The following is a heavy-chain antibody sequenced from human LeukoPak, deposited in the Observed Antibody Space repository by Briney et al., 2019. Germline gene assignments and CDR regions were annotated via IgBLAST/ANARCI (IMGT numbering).Heavy chain of an antibody. CDR2: IIPILGIA. V-gene: IGHV1-69*04. D-gene: IGHD5-12*01. CDR3: ARARGYSGYELGYYYGMDV. Sequence: ASVKVSCKASGYTFTSYAISWVRQAPGQGLEWMGRIIPILGIANYAQKFQGRVTITADKSTSTAYMELSSLRSEDTAVYYCARARGYSGYELGYYYGMDVWGQGTTVTVSS. J-gene: IGHJ6*02. CDR1: GYTFTSYA.